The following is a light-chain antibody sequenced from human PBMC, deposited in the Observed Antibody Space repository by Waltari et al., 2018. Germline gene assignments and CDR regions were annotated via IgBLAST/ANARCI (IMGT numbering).Light chain of an antibody. CDR3: QQRAKFPLT. Sequence: DIVLTQSPVTLSLSPGERATLSCRASQSVSSHLGWYQQKPGQAPRLFIYGASNRATGIPARFSGSGSGTDFTLTISSLEPEDFAVYYCQQRAKFPLTFGGGTKVEIK. J-gene: IGKJ4*01. CDR1: QSVSSH. CDR2: GAS. V-gene: IGKV3-11*01.